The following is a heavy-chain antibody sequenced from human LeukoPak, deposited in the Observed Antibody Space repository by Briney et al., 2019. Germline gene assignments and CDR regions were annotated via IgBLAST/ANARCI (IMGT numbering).Heavy chain of an antibody. Sequence: GGSLRLSCAASGFTFSSYSMNWVRQAPGKGLEWVSYISSSSSTIYYADSVKGRFTISRDNAKNSLYLQMNSLRAEDTAVYYCARVLGSGSYAIDYWGQGTLVTVSS. V-gene: IGHV3-48*01. D-gene: IGHD3-10*01. CDR1: GFTFSSYS. J-gene: IGHJ4*02. CDR2: ISSSSSTI. CDR3: ARVLGSGSYAIDY.